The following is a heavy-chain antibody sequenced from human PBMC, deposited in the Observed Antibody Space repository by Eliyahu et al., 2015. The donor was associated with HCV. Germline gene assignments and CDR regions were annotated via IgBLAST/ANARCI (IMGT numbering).Heavy chain of an antibody. V-gene: IGHV4-34*01. D-gene: IGHD2-21*02. CDR1: XGSFSGXY. J-gene: IGHJ5*02. Sequence: QVQLQQLGAGLLKPSXTLSXXCAVXXGSFSGXYWGWXXQPPGKGLEWIGEINHSGSTNYNPSLKSRVTISVDTSKNQFSLKLSSVTAADAAVYYCARGRDSAATNPFDPWGQGTRVTVSS. CDR2: INHSGST. CDR3: ARGRDSAATNPFDP.